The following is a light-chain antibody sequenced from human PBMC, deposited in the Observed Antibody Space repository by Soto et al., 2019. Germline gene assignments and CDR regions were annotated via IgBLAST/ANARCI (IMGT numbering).Light chain of an antibody. V-gene: IGLV2-14*01. CDR1: SSDVGNYNY. J-gene: IGLJ2*01. CDR3: SSYAGRGTVV. CDR2: DVS. Sequence: QSVLTQPASVSGSPGQSITISCTGTSSDVGNYNYVSWYQHHPDKAPKLMIYDVSNRPSGVSNRFSGSKSGNTASLTISGLQAEYEADYHCSSYAGRGTVVFGGGTKLTVL.